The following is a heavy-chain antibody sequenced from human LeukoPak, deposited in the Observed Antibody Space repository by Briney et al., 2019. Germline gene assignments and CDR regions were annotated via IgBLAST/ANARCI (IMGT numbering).Heavy chain of an antibody. D-gene: IGHD4-11*01. Sequence: GGSLRLSCAASGFTFSSYGMHWVRQAPGKGLEWVAVISYDGSNKYYAASVKGRFTISRDNSKNTLYLQMNSLRAEDTAVYYCASVRSPSYYYYGMDVWGQGTTVAVSS. J-gene: IGHJ6*02. CDR3: ASVRSPSYYYYGMDV. V-gene: IGHV3-30*03. CDR2: ISYDGSNK. CDR1: GFTFSSYG.